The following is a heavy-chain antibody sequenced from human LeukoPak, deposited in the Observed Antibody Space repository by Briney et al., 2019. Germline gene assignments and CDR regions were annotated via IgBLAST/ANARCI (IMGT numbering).Heavy chain of an antibody. CDR3: AKSVVVITFRFDD. V-gene: IGHV3-7*03. J-gene: IGHJ4*02. CDR1: GFTFSSYW. Sequence: PGGSLRLSCAASGFTFSSYWMTWVRQAPGKGLEWVANIKQDGSEKYYVDSVKGRFTISRDNFKNMVYLQMNTLRADDTAVYYCAKSVVVITFRFDDWGQGALVTVSS. D-gene: IGHD2-15*01. CDR2: IKQDGSEK.